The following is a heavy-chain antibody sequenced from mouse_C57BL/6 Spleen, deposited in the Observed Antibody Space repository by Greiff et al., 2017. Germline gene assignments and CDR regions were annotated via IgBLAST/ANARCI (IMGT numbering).Heavy chain of an antibody. V-gene: IGHV1-20*01. CDR3: ATYYYGSSYYFDY. J-gene: IGHJ2*01. CDR2: INPYNGDT. Sequence: EVKVVESGPELVKPGDSVKISCKASGYSFTGYFMNWVMQSHGKSLEWIGRINPYNGDTFYNQKFKGKATLTVDKSSSTAHMELRSLTSEDSAVYYCATYYYGSSYYFDYWGQGTTLTVSS. CDR1: GYSFTGYF. D-gene: IGHD1-1*01.